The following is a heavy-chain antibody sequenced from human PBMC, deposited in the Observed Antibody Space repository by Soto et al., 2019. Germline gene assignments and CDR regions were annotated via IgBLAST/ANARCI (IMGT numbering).Heavy chain of an antibody. J-gene: IGHJ3*01. V-gene: IGHV2-5*02. D-gene: IGHD6-19*01. Sequence: QITLKESGPTLVKPTQTLTVTCTFSGFSFSTSGVGVGWIRQPPGKALECLALIYWDDDKHYSPSLKRRLTIXXDXSXXQVVLTMTDMDPVDTATYYCAHRQTSGWSSDAFDVWGQGTMVTVSS. CDR3: AHRQTSGWSSDAFDV. CDR1: GFSFSTSGVG. CDR2: IYWDDDK.